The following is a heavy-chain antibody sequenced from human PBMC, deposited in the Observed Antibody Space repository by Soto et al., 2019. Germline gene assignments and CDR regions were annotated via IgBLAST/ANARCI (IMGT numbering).Heavy chain of an antibody. V-gene: IGHV2-5*02. D-gene: IGHD6-19*01. Sequence: QITLKASGPPLVKPTQTLTLTCTFSGFSLSSTRMAVGWIRQPPGKALEWLALIYWDDDKRYCPFLKSRLTITKDTSKNQVVLTMSNMDPVDTARYYCAHIVVAGLGYYFDYWGQGTLVTVSS. CDR2: IYWDDDK. J-gene: IGHJ4*02. CDR3: AHIVVAGLGYYFDY. CDR1: GFSLSSTRMA.